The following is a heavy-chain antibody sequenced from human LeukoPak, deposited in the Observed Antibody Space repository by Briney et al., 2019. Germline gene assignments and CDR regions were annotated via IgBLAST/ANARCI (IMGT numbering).Heavy chain of an antibody. V-gene: IGHV3-23*01. CDR3: ARVDYDFWSGYFGGTFAY. CDR2: ISGSGGST. Sequence: PGGSLRLSCAASGFTFSSYAMSWVRQAPGKGLEWVSAISGSGGSTYYADSVKGRFTISRDNSKNTLYLQMNSLRAEDTAVYYCARVDYDFWSGYFGGTFAYWGQGTLVTVSS. CDR1: GFTFSSYA. J-gene: IGHJ4*02. D-gene: IGHD3-3*01.